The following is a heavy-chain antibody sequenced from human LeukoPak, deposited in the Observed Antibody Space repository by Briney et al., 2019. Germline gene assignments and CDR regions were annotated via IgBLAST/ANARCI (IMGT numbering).Heavy chain of an antibody. CDR1: GYTFSSYA. CDR3: ARGGSQPITMHVFDY. D-gene: IGHD3-10*01. V-gene: IGHV3-23*01. J-gene: IGHJ4*02. CDR2: ISGNGRIT. Sequence: GGSLRLSCAVSGYTFSSYALSWVRQVPGKGLEWVSIISGNGRITYYADSVVKGRFTISRDSSKTTMYMQMNNLRAEDTAVYYCARGGSQPITMHVFDYWGQGTLVTVSS.